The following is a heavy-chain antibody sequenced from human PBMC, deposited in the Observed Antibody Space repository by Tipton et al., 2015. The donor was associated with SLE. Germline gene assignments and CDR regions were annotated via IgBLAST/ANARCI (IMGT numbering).Heavy chain of an antibody. J-gene: IGHJ4*02. Sequence: TLSLTCTVSGGSVSSGSYYWNWIRQPPGKGLEWIGYIYYSGSTNYNPSLKSRVTISVDTSKNQFSLKLSSVTAADTAVYYCTRGVGARGSNLDYWGQGSLVTVSS. D-gene: IGHD1-26*01. V-gene: IGHV4-61*01. CDR2: IYYSGST. CDR1: GGSVSSGSYY. CDR3: TRGVGARGSNLDY.